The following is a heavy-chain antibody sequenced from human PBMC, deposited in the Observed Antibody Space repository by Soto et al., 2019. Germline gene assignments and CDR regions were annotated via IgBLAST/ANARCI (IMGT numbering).Heavy chain of an antibody. J-gene: IGHJ4*02. Sequence: PGGSLRLSCVGSGFTFSDYYISWIRQAPGKGLEWISYSSNSGTFSRYADSVKGRFSISRDNTKNLLYLQMNSLRAEDTAVYYCARSGDNYNRLDYWGQGTPVTVSS. V-gene: IGHV3-11*06. D-gene: IGHD1-1*01. CDR1: GFTFSDYY. CDR3: ARSGDNYNRLDY. CDR2: SSNSGTFS.